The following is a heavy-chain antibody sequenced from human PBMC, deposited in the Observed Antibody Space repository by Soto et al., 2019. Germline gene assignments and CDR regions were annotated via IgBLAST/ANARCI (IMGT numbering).Heavy chain of an antibody. CDR3: ARQKGPSGRITMVRGVLNWFDP. V-gene: IGHV4-39*01. CDR2: IYYSGST. D-gene: IGHD3-10*01. J-gene: IGHJ5*02. CDR1: GGSISSSSYY. Sequence: SETLSLTCTFSGGSISSSSYYWGWIRQPPGKGLEWIGSIYYSGSTYYNPSLKSRVTISVDTSKNQFSLKLSSVTAADTAVYYCARQKGPSGRITMVRGVLNWFDPWGQGTLVTVSS.